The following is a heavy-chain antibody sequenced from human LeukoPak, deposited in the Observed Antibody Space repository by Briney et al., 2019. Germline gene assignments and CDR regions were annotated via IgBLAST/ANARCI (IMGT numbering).Heavy chain of an antibody. J-gene: IGHJ4*02. Sequence: PSETLSLTCSVSGGSISSHYWSWIRQSPGKGLEWIGYIYNSGSTNYNPSFKSRVTISVDTSKNQFSLKLTPVTAADTAVYYCARGGYSYGYDDDFEYWGQGILVTVSS. CDR3: ARGGYSYGYDDDFEY. CDR2: IYNSGST. CDR1: GGSISSHY. V-gene: IGHV4-59*11. D-gene: IGHD5-18*01.